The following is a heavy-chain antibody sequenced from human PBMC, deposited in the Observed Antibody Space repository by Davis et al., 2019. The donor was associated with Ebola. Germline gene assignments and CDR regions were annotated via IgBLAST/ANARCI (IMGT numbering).Heavy chain of an antibody. CDR3: ARLGWDY. CDR2: ITAGGSST. Sequence: GESLKISCAVSGLTFSNTAMTWVRQAPGKGLEWVSAITAGGSSTYYADSVKGHFTISRDNAKNSLYLQMNSLRDEDTAVYYCARLGWDYWGQGTLVTVSS. J-gene: IGHJ4*02. CDR1: GLTFSNTA. D-gene: IGHD4-23*01. V-gene: IGHV3-23*01.